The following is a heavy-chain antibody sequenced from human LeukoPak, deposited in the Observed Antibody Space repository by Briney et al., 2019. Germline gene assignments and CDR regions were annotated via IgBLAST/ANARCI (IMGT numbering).Heavy chain of an antibody. D-gene: IGHD2-21*01. Sequence: SETLSLTCAVYGGSFSGYYWSWIRQPPGKGLEWIGEINHSGSTNYNPSLKSRVTISVDKSKTQFSLKLSSVTAADTAVYYCASLLWRGSTSYWGQGTLVTVSS. V-gene: IGHV4-34*01. J-gene: IGHJ4*02. CDR2: INHSGST. CDR1: GGSFSGYY. CDR3: ASLLWRGSTSY.